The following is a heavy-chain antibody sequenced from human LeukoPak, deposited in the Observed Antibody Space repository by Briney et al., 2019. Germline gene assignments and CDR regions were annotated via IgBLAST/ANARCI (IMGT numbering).Heavy chain of an antibody. CDR2: ISYDGSNK. V-gene: IGHV3-30-3*01. Sequence: GGSLRLSCAASGFTFSYYTLHWVRQAPGKGLEWVAVISYDGSNKYYADSVKGRFTISRDNSKNTLYLQMNSLRAEDTAVYYCARVLNYYDSSGYYFSYWGQGTLVTVSS. D-gene: IGHD3-22*01. CDR3: ARVLNYYDSSGYYFSY. CDR1: GFTFSYYT. J-gene: IGHJ4*02.